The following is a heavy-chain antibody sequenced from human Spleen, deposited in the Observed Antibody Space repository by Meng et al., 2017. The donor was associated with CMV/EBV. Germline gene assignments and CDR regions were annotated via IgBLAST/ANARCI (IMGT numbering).Heavy chain of an antibody. CDR2: ISGSGGST. J-gene: IGHJ6*02. CDR3: AKEGRDDYSNGPYYYYYYGMDV. CDR1: GFTFSSYA. V-gene: IGHV3-23*01. D-gene: IGHD4-11*01. Sequence: GESLKISCAASGFTFSSYAMSWVRQAPGKGLEWVSAISGSGGSTYYADSVKGRFTISRDNSKNTLYLQMNSLRAEDTAVYYCAKEGRDDYSNGPYYYYYYGMDVWGQGTTVTVSS.